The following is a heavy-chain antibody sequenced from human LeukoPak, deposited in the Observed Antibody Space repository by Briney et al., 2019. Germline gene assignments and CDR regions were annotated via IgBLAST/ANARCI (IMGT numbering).Heavy chain of an antibody. Sequence: SETLSLTCTVSGGSISSYYWSWIRQPPGKGLEWIGYIYYSGSTNYNPSLKSRVTISVDTSKNQFSLKLSSVTAADTAVYYCARQTAKRFDYWGQGTLVTVSS. V-gene: IGHV4-59*08. D-gene: IGHD5-24*01. CDR1: GGSISSYY. CDR2: IYYSGST. CDR3: ARQTAKRFDY. J-gene: IGHJ4*02.